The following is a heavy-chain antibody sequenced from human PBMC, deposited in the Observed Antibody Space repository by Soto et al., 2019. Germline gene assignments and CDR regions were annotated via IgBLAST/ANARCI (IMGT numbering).Heavy chain of an antibody. Sequence: QVQLVQSGAEVKKPGSSVKVSCKASGGTFGSYAISWVRQAPGQGLEWMGGVIPIPGTANYAQKFQGRVTIAADESTSPAHMEPSSLRAEDTAVYYCARSQGSSTSLELYYYYYYGMDVWGQGTRVSVSS. V-gene: IGHV1-69*01. D-gene: IGHD2-2*01. CDR1: GGTFGSYA. CDR3: ARSQGSSTSLELYYYYYYGMDV. J-gene: IGHJ6*02. CDR2: VIPIPGTA.